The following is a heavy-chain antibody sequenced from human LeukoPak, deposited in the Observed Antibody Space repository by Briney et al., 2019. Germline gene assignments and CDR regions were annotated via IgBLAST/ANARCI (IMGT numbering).Heavy chain of an antibody. CDR1: GFTFSSYW. CDR3: ARGDTPIDY. CDR2: IKQDGSEK. Sequence: GGSLRLSCTASGFTFSSYWMSWVRQAPGKGLGWVANIKQDGSEKYYVDSVKGRFTISRDNAKNSLYLQMNSLRDEDTAVYYCARGDTPIDYWGQGTLVTVSS. J-gene: IGHJ4*02. D-gene: IGHD2-15*01. V-gene: IGHV3-7*04.